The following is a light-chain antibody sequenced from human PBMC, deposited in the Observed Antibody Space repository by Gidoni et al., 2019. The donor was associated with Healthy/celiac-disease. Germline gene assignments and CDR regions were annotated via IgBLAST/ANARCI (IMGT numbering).Light chain of an antibody. CDR1: QGGSSN. CDR3: QQYNNWPYT. V-gene: IGKV3D-15*01. CDR2: GAS. J-gene: IGKJ2*01. Sequence: DIVMTQSPAPLSVSPGDRATLSCRASQGGSSNLAWHQQKPGKAPRLLRYGASTRATGIPATFSGSGSGTEFPLTISSLQSEDFAVYCGQQYNNWPYTFGQGTKLEIK.